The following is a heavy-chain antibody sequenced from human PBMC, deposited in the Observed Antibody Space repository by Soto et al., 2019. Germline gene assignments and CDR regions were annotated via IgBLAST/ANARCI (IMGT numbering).Heavy chain of an antibody. CDR3: ASGGFLTGDYYYGMDV. J-gene: IGHJ6*02. CDR2: MNPNRGNT. V-gene: IGHV1-8*01. CDR1: RYTSSSYD. D-gene: IGHD3-9*01. Sequence: ASVKVSCKVSRYTSSSYDNNWVRQATGQGLERMGWMNPNRGNTGYAQKCQGRVTMTGNTSISTAYMELSSLRSEDTAVYYCASGGFLTGDYYYGMDVWGQGSTVASP.